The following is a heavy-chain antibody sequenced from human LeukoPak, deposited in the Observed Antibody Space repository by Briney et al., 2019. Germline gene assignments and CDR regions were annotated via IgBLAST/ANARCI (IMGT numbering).Heavy chain of an antibody. J-gene: IGHJ6*02. D-gene: IGHD3-9*01. CDR3: ARVRYFDWSYYYYGMDV. CDR1: GFTFSSYS. V-gene: IGHV3-21*01. CDR2: ISSSSSYI. Sequence: GGSLRLSCAASGFTFSSYSMNWVRQAPGKGLEWVSSISSSSSYIYYADSVKGRFTISGDNSKNTLYLQMNSLRAEDTAVYYCARVRYFDWSYYYYGMDVWGQGTTVTVSS.